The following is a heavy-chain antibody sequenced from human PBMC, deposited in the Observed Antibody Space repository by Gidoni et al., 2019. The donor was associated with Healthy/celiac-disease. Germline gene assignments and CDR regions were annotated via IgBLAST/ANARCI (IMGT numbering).Heavy chain of an antibody. D-gene: IGHD2-2*01. Sequence: QVQLVQSGAEVKKPGASVKVSCKASGYTFTGYYMHWVRQAPGQGLEWMGWINPNSGGTNYAQKFQGRVTMARDTSISTAYMELSRLRSDDTAVYYCARVPRDQLPPLWFDPWGQGTLVTVSS. V-gene: IGHV1-2*02. J-gene: IGHJ5*02. CDR3: ARVPRDQLPPLWFDP. CDR2: INPNSGGT. CDR1: GYTFTGYY.